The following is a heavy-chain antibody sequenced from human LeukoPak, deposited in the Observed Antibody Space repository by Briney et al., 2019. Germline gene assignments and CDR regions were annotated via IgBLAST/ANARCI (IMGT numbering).Heavy chain of an antibody. V-gene: IGHV3-30*18. CDR3: AKDFLGSSRAFDI. Sequence: GGSLRLSCAASGFTFSSYGMHWVRQAPGKGLEWVAVISYDGSNKYFADSVKGRFTISRDNSKNTLYLQMNSLRAEDTAVYYCAKDFLGSSRAFDIWGQGTMVTVS. D-gene: IGHD2-2*01. CDR1: GFTFSSYG. CDR2: ISYDGSNK. J-gene: IGHJ3*02.